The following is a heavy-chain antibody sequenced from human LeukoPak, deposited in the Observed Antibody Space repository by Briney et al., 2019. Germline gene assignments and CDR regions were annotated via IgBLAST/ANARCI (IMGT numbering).Heavy chain of an antibody. V-gene: IGHV4-34*01. CDR2: INHSGST. CDR3: ARTQGLYQWLAPYAHYFDY. Sequence: PSETLSLTCAVYGGSFSGYYWSWIRQPPGKGLEWIGEINHSGSTNYNPSLKSRVTISVDTSKNQFSLKLSSVTAADTAVYYCARTQGLYQWLAPYAHYFDYWGQGTLVTVSS. J-gene: IGHJ4*02. CDR1: GGSFSGYY. D-gene: IGHD6-19*01.